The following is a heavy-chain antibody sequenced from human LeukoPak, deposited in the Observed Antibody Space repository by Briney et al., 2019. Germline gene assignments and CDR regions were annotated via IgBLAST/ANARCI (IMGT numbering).Heavy chain of an antibody. CDR3: ARVGSSLTYYCDY. Sequence: GGSLRLSCAASGFTFSSYGMHWVRQAPGKGLEWVAFIRYDGSNKYYADSEKGRFTISRDNSKNTLYLQMNSLRAEDTAVYYCARVGSSLTYYCDYWGQGTLVTVPS. V-gene: IGHV3-30*02. CDR1: GFTFSSYG. J-gene: IGHJ4*02. D-gene: IGHD6-13*01. CDR2: IRYDGSNK.